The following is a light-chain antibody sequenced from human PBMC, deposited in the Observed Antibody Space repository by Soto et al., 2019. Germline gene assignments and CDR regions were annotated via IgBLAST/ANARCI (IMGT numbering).Light chain of an antibody. J-gene: IGKJ4*01. CDR3: QQLSSYPVT. Sequence: DIQLTQSPSFLSASVRDRVTISCRASQGLSSYLSWYQQKPGKAPNLLIYKASTLKSGVPSRFSGSGSGTEFTLTISSLQPEDFATYYCQQLSSYPVTFGGGTKVDIK. V-gene: IGKV1-9*01. CDR1: QGLSSY. CDR2: KAS.